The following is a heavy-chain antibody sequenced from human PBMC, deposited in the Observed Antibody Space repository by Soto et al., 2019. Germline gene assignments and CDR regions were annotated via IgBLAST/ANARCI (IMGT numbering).Heavy chain of an antibody. Sequence: SQTLSLTCAISGDSVSSNSAAWNWIRQSPSRGLEWLGRTYHRSKWYNDYAVSVKSQITINPDTSKNQFSLQLNSVTPEDTAVYYCAREPRIPPTMIVVGTSMEADFDTWGQGTMVTVPS. D-gene: IGHD3-22*01. J-gene: IGHJ3*02. V-gene: IGHV6-1*01. CDR1: GDSVSSNSAA. CDR2: TYHRSKWYN. CDR3: AREPRIPPTMIVVGTSMEADFDT.